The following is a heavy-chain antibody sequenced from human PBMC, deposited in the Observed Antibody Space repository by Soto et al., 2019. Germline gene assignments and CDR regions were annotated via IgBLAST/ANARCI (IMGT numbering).Heavy chain of an antibody. CDR2: INHSGST. V-gene: IGHV4-34*01. J-gene: IGHJ6*02. D-gene: IGHD6-13*01. CDR3: ARTNRLYSSSSWTYYYYYGMDV. CDR1: GGSFSGYY. Sequence: PSETLSLTCAVYGGSFSGYYWSWIRQPPGKGLEWIGEINHSGSTNYNPSLKSRVTIPVDTSKNQFSLKLSSVTAADTAVYYCARTNRLYSSSSWTYYYYYGMDVWGQGTTVTVSS.